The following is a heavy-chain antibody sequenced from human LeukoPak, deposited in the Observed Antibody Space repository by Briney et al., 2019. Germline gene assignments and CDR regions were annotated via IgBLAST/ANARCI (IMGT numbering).Heavy chain of an antibody. D-gene: IGHD3-22*01. J-gene: IGHJ3*02. V-gene: IGHV3-30*04. Sequence: GGSLRLSCAASGFTSSSYAMHWVRQTPGKGLEWVAVISYDGSNKYYADSVKGRFTISRDNSKNTLYLQMNSLRAEDTAVYYCARPLYPGIVALGAFDIWGQGTMVTVSS. CDR2: ISYDGSNK. CDR1: GFTSSSYA. CDR3: ARPLYPGIVALGAFDI.